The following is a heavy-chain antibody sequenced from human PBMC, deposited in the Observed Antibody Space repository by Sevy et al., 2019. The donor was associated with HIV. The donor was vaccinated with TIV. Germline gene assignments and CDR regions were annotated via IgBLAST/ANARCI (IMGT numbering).Heavy chain of an antibody. J-gene: IGHJ4*02. D-gene: IGHD1-26*01. Sequence: GGSLRLSCAASGFTFSSYSMKWVRQAPGKGLEWVSSISTSSSYIYYADSVKGRFTISRDNTKNSLYLQMNSLRAEDTAVYYCARDEVGGSYWEFDYWGQGTLITVSS. CDR3: ARDEVGGSYWEFDY. CDR1: GFTFSSYS. V-gene: IGHV3-21*01. CDR2: ISTSSSYI.